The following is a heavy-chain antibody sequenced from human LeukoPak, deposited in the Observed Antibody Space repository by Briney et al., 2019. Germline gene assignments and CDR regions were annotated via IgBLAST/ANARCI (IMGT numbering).Heavy chain of an antibody. Sequence: PGGSLRLSCAASGFTFSSYAMSWVRQAPGKGLEWVSGISGSGGSTYYADSVKGRFTISRDNSKNTLYLQMNCLRAEDTAVYYCAKNEHSSYGPDYWGQGTLVTVSS. CDR1: GFTFSSYA. CDR2: ISGSGGST. D-gene: IGHD6-6*01. V-gene: IGHV3-23*01. CDR3: AKNEHSSYGPDY. J-gene: IGHJ4*02.